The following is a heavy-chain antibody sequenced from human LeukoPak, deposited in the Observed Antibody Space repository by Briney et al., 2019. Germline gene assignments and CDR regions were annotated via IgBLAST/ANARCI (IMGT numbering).Heavy chain of an antibody. CDR3: AKLENYYDSSGYGMDV. J-gene: IGHJ6*02. Sequence: PGGSLRLSCVASGFTFSSYAMSWVCQAPGKGLEWVSAISGSGGSTYYADSVKGRFTISRDNSKNTLYLQMNSLRAEDTAVYYCAKLENYYDSSGYGMDVWGQGTTVTVSS. CDR1: GFTFSSYA. CDR2: ISGSGGST. D-gene: IGHD3-22*01. V-gene: IGHV3-23*01.